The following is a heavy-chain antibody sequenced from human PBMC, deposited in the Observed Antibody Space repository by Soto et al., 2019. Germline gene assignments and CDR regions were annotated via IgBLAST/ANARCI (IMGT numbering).Heavy chain of an antibody. CDR2: ISSSSSYT. J-gene: IGHJ4*02. D-gene: IGHD5-18*01. CDR3: AKARATAIAPDY. CDR1: GFTFSDYY. V-gene: IGHV3-11*06. Sequence: QVQLVESGGGLVKPGGSLRLSCAASGFTFSDYYMSWVRQAPGKGLEWVSYISSSSSYTNYADSVKGRFTISRDNAKNSLHLQRHSPKDAATDEYYSAKARATAIAPDYWGQGTLVTVSS.